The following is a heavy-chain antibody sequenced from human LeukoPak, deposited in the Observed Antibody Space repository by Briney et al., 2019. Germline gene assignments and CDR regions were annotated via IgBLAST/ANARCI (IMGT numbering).Heavy chain of an antibody. CDR3: ARVSGYSYGSNWFDP. V-gene: IGHV4-34*01. J-gene: IGHJ5*02. D-gene: IGHD5-18*01. CDR2: INHSGST. Sequence: SSETLSLTCAVYGGSFSGYYWSWIRQPPGKGLEWIGEINHSGSTNYNPSLKSRVTVSVDTSKNQFSLKLSSVTAADTAVYYCARVSGYSYGSNWFDPWGQGTLVTVSS. CDR1: GGSFSGYY.